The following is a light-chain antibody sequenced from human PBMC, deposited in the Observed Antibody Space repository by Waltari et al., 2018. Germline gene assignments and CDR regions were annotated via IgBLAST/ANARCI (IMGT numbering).Light chain of an antibody. CDR1: SSDVGVYNF. V-gene: IGLV2-14*01. CDR3: SSYTSSTTGI. CDR2: DAS. J-gene: IGLJ2*01. Sequence: QSALTQPASVSGSPGQSITISCTGTSSDVGVYNFISWYQQRPGKAPELLVYDASHRPSGVSTRFSGSKSGNTAALTISGLQAEDEADYYCSSYTSSTTGIFGGGTKLTVL.